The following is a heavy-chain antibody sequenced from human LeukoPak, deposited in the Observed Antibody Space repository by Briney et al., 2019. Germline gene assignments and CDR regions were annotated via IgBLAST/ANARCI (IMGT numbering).Heavy chain of an antibody. CDR2: IKQDGTEK. CDR1: GFTFSSYE. J-gene: IGHJ4*02. D-gene: IGHD3-10*01. V-gene: IGHV3-7*01. Sequence: QPGGSLRLSCAASGFTFSSYEMNWVRQAPGKGLEWVANIKQDGTEKYYVDSVKGRFTISRDNAKNSLYLQMNSLRVEDTAVYYCAKLAKYFYGSETYYFFEHWGQGTPVTASS. CDR3: AKLAKYFYGSETYYFFEH.